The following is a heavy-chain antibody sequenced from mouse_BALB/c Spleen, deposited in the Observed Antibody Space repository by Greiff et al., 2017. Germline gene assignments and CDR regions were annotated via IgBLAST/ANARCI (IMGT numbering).Heavy chain of an antibody. D-gene: IGHD2-2*01. CDR1: GYTFTSYW. CDR3: ARSGGNDYYAMDY. CDR2: IDPYDSET. V-gene: IGHV1-52*01. J-gene: IGHJ4*01. Sequence: QVQLQQPGAELVRPGASVKLSCTASGYTFTSYWMNWVKQRPEQGLEWIGRIDPYDSETHYNQKFKDKATVTVDKSSSTAYMQLSSLTSEDSAGYNSARSGGNDYYAMDYWGQGTSVTVSS.